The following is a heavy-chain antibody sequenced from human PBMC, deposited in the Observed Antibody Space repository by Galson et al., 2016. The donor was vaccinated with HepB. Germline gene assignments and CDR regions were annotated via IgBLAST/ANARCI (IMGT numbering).Heavy chain of an antibody. V-gene: IGHV3-23*01. J-gene: IGHJ6*02. D-gene: IGHD6-13*01. CDR3: AKERVAAAGVGYGMDV. CDR1: EFIFSTNA. Sequence: SLRLSCAASEFIFSTNAMNWVRQAPGKGLEWVSGIRGNNDDTYYADSVKGRSTISRDKSKNTLFLQMNSLRGEDSAVYYCAKERVAAAGVGYGMDVWGQGTTVTVS. CDR2: IRGNNDDT.